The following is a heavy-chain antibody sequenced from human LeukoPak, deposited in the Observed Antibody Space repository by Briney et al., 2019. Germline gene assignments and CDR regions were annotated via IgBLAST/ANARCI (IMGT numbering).Heavy chain of an antibody. V-gene: IGHV4-59*08. CDR3: ARRAKVEMYYDFWSGSPMGYYFDY. Sequence: ASETLSLTCTVSGGSISSYYWSWIRQPPGKGLEWIGYIYYSGSTNYNPSLKSRVTISVDTSKNQFSLKLSSVTAADTAVYYCARRAKVEMYYDFWSGSPMGYYFDYWGQGTLVTVSS. CDR2: IYYSGST. D-gene: IGHD3-3*01. CDR1: GGSISSYY. J-gene: IGHJ4*02.